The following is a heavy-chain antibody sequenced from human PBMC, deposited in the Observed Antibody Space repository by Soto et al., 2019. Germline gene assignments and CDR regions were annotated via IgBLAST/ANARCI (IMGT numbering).Heavy chain of an antibody. D-gene: IGHD3-16*02. Sequence: GGSLRLSCAASGFTFNSYAMTWVRQAPGKGLEWVSSLSGVGGDTYYADSVKGRFTISRDNSKNTVFLQMKSLRAADTAVYYCARGKLSDYVWGSYRYHFDYWGQGTVVTVSS. CDR1: GFTFNSYA. V-gene: IGHV3-23*01. J-gene: IGHJ4*02. CDR3: ARGKLSDYVWGSYRYHFDY. CDR2: LSGVGGDT.